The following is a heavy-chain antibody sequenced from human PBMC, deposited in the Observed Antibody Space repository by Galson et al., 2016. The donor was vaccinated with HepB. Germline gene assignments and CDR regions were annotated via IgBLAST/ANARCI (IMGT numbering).Heavy chain of an antibody. CDR3: ARRGSPSIPTYYYMDV. J-gene: IGHJ6*03. CDR2: IYPGDSDT. V-gene: IGHV5-51*01. D-gene: IGHD6-6*01. CDR1: GYSFTTYW. Sequence: QSGAEVKKPGESLKISCKGSGYSFTTYWIGWVRQMPGKGLEWMGIIYPGDSDTRYSPSFQGQVTISADKSISTAYLQWSSLKASDTAMYYCARRGSPSIPTYYYMDVWGKGTTVTVSS.